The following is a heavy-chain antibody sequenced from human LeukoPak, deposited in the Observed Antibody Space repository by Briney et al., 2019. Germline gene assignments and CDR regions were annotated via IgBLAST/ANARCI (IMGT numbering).Heavy chain of an antibody. J-gene: IGHJ5*02. Sequence: SETLSLTCAVYGGSFSGYYWNWIRQPPGKGLEWIGEINRSGSTNYNPSLKSRVTISVDTSKNQFSLKMRSVTAADTAVYYCARGGDYGARYNWFDPWGQGTLVTVSS. V-gene: IGHV4-34*01. CDR3: ARGGDYGARYNWFDP. CDR2: INRSGST. CDR1: GGSFSGYY. D-gene: IGHD4-17*01.